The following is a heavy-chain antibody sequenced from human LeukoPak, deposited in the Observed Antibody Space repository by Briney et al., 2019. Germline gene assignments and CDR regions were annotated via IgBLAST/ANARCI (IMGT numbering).Heavy chain of an antibody. V-gene: IGHV3-7*01. J-gene: IGHJ2*01. CDR3: ARTPSIVGYTSRELGHWYFDL. CDR2: IKQDATEK. D-gene: IGHD6-13*01. Sequence: GGSLRLSCAASEFTFGSYWMSWVRQAPGKGLEWVANIKQDATEKYYVDSVKGRFTISRDNARNSLYLQMKSLRAEDTAVYYCARTPSIVGYTSRELGHWYFDLWGRGTPVTVSS. CDR1: EFTFGSYW.